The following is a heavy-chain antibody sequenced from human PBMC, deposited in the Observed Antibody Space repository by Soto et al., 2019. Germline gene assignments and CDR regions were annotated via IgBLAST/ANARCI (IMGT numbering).Heavy chain of an antibody. V-gene: IGHV3-21*01. J-gene: IGHJ4*02. Sequence: GGSLRLSCAASGFTFSSYSMNWVRQAPGKGLEWVSSISSSSSYIYYADSVKGRFTISRDNAKNSLYLQMNSLRAEDTAVYYCARDRGGSSSCDYWGQGTLVTVSS. CDR2: ISSSSSYI. CDR3: ARDRGGSSSCDY. CDR1: GFTFSSYS. D-gene: IGHD6-13*01.